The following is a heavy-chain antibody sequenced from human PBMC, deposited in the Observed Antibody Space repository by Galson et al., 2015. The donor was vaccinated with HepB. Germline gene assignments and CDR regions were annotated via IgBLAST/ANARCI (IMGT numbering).Heavy chain of an antibody. CDR2: IYYSGNS. D-gene: IGHD6-13*01. CDR1: GGSIVSTSYY. V-gene: IGHV4-39*02. Sequence: ETLSLTCTVSGGSIVSTSYYWAWIRQPPGKGLEWIATIYYSGNSYYNPSLQSRVSISVDKAKNHFSLTLSSLTAADTAVYYCARRVSNSWYESHVGYFDLWGRGSLVTVSS. J-gene: IGHJ2*01. CDR3: ARRVSNSWYESHVGYFDL.